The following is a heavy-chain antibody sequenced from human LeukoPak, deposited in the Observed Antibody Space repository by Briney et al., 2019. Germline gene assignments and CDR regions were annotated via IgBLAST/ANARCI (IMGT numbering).Heavy chain of an antibody. CDR1: GFTFSNYA. CDR2: VSASGDDT. CDR3: AKPNYITLSYDFDY. Sequence: GGSLRLSCAASGFTFSNYAMSWVRQAPWKGLEWVSIVSASGDDTYHADSVKGRFTISRDNSTNTLYLQMNSLRTEDTAVYYCAKPNYITLSYDFDYWGQGTLVTVSS. V-gene: IGHV3-23*01. D-gene: IGHD1-1*01. J-gene: IGHJ4*02.